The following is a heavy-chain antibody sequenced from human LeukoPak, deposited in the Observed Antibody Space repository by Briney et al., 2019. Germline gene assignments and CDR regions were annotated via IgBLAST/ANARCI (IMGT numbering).Heavy chain of an antibody. CDR2: ISVIGTYT. D-gene: IGHD3-10*01. CDR1: GFTFSDYY. J-gene: IGHJ4*02. Sequence: PGGSLRLSCAASGFTFSDYYMSWIRQAPGKGLEWVSYISVIGTYTNSAVKGRFTISRDNAKSALYLQMNSLRAEDTAVYYCARAFGASGRFDYWGQGTLVTVSS. CDR3: ARAFGASGRFDY. V-gene: IGHV3-11*05.